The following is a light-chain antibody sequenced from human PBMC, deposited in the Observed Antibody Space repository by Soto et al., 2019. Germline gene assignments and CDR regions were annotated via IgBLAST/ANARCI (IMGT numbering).Light chain of an antibody. Sequence: DIQMTQSPSTLSASVGDRVTITCRASQSISSCLAGYQQKPGKAPNLLIYEASSLESGVPSRFSGSGSGTEITLTISSMQPYYFATNDSNQYNSYSPYTFGQGTKVEIK. V-gene: IGKV1-5*03. CDR2: EAS. CDR1: QSISSC. J-gene: IGKJ2*01. CDR3: NQYNSYSPYT.